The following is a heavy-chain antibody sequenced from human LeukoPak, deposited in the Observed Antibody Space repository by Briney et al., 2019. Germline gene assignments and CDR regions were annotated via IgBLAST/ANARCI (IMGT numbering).Heavy chain of an antibody. V-gene: IGHV1-8*01. Sequence: SLKVSCKASGYTFTSYDINWVRQAPGQGLEWMGWMNPNSGNTGYAKKFQGRVTMTRNTSTSTAYMELSSLRSEDTAVYYCARANWFDPWGQGTLVTVSS. CDR2: MNPNSGNT. J-gene: IGHJ5*02. CDR1: GYTFTSYD. CDR3: ARANWFDP.